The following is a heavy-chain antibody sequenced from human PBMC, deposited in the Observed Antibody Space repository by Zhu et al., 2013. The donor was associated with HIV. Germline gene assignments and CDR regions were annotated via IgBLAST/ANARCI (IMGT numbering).Heavy chain of an antibody. D-gene: IGHD6-19*01. CDR2: IYYSGST. CDR1: GGSISSSSYY. J-gene: IGHJ4*02. CDR3: ARYLTVAGTVY. Sequence: QVQLQESGPGLVKPSETLSLTCTVSGGSISSSSYYWGWIRQPPGKGLEWIGSIYYSGSTYYNPSLKSRVTISVDTSKNQFSLKLSSVTAADTAVYYCARYLTVAGTVYWGQGNPGHRLL. V-gene: IGHV4-39*07.